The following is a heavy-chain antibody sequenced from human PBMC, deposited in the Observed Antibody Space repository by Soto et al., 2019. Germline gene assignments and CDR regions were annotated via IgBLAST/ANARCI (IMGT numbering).Heavy chain of an antibody. Sequence: SVKVSNKASGYTFTSYDINWVRQATGQGLEWMGWMNPNSGNTGYAQKFQGRVTMTRNTSISTAYMELSSLRSEDTAVYYCAISGYNYVEYYFDYWGQGTLVTVSS. D-gene: IGHD3-22*01. CDR2: MNPNSGNT. V-gene: IGHV1-8*01. J-gene: IGHJ4*02. CDR3: AISGYNYVEYYFDY. CDR1: GYTFTSYD.